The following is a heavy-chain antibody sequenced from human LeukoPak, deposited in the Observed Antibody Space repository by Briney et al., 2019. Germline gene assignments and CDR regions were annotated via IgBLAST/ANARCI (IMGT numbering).Heavy chain of an antibody. CDR1: GFTFSSYW. Sequence: PGGSLRLSCAASGFTFSSYWMSWVRQALGKGLEWVANIKQDGSEKYYVDSVKGRFTISRDNAKNSLYLQMNSLRAEDTAVYYCAREVGYSYGFSDYWGQGTLVTVSS. CDR3: AREVGYSYGFSDY. J-gene: IGHJ4*02. V-gene: IGHV3-7*01. CDR2: IKQDGSEK. D-gene: IGHD5-18*01.